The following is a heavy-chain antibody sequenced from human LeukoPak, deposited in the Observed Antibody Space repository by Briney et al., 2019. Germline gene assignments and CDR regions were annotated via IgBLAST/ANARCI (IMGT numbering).Heavy chain of an antibody. J-gene: IGHJ4*02. V-gene: IGHV4-59*01. CDR1: GGSISSYY. CDR2: IYYSGST. D-gene: IGHD3-22*01. Sequence: SETLSLTCTVSGGSISSYYWSWIRQPPGKGLEWIGYIYYSGSTNYNPSLKSRVTISVDMSKNQFSLKLSSVTAADMAVYYCARLPYYYDSSGYYYFDYWGQGTLVTVSS. CDR3: ARLPYYYDSSGYYYFDY.